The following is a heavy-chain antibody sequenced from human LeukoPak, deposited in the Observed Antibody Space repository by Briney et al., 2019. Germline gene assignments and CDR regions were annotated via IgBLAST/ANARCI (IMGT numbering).Heavy chain of an antibody. V-gene: IGHV3-30*18. J-gene: IGHJ6*02. CDR1: GFTFSSYG. CDR3: AKDRCSGGSCYVWYGMDV. Sequence: GGSLRLSCAASGFTFSSYGMHWVRQAPGKGLEWVAVISNDGSNKHYGDSVKGRFTISRDNSKNTLYLQMDSLRGEDTAVYYCAKDRCSGGSCYVWYGMDVWGQGTTVTVSS. CDR2: ISNDGSNK. D-gene: IGHD2-15*01.